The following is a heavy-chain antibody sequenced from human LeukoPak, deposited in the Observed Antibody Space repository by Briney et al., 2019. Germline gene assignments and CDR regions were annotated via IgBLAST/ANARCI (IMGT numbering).Heavy chain of an antibody. CDR3: ARRFGAARDDYMDV. V-gene: IGHV3-30*03. Sequence: GGSLRLSCAASGFTFSSYGMHWVRQAPGKALEWVAVISYDGSNKYYADSVKGRFTISRDNAKNSLYLQMNSLRAEDTAVYYCARRFGAARDDYMDVWGKGTTVTVSS. CDR2: ISYDGSNK. D-gene: IGHD3-16*01. CDR1: GFTFSSYG. J-gene: IGHJ6*03.